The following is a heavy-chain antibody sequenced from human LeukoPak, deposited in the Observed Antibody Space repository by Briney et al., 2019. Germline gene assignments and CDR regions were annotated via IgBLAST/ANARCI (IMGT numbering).Heavy chain of an antibody. CDR3: ARDMIAVAEDAFDI. D-gene: IGHD6-19*01. J-gene: IGHJ3*02. V-gene: IGHV3-20*01. CDR2: INGNGGST. Sequence: TGGSLRLSCAASGFTFDDYGMSWVRQAPGKGLEWVSGINGNGGSTGYADSVKGRFTISRDNAKNSLYLQMNSLRAEDTALYHCARDMIAVAEDAFDIWGQGTMVTVSS. CDR1: GFTFDDYG.